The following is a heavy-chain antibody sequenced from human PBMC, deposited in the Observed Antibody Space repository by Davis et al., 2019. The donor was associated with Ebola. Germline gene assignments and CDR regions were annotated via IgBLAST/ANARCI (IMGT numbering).Heavy chain of an antibody. D-gene: IGHD3-22*01. CDR3: ARGAWLSF. J-gene: IGHJ4*02. CDR2: ISSSSSYI. V-gene: IGHV3-21*01. CDR1: GFTFSSYS. Sequence: GESLKISCAASGFTFSSYSMNWVRQAPGKGLEWVSSISSSSSYIYYADSVKGRFTISRDNAKNSLYLQMNSLRADDTAVYYCARGAWLSFRGQGTLVTVSS.